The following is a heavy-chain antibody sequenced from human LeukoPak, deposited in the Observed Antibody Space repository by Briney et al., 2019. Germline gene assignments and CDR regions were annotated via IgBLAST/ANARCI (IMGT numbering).Heavy chain of an antibody. CDR3: ATDSYVSGGYYRLFY. J-gene: IGHJ4*02. Sequence: PGGSLRLSCGASGFTFGTYWMHWVRQAPGKGLVWVSGTNSDGGTTTYADSVKGRFTISRDNAKNTLYLQMNNLRAEDTAIYYCATDSYVSGGYYRLFYWGQGTLVTVSS. CDR2: TNSDGGTT. D-gene: IGHD3-10*01. V-gene: IGHV3-74*01. CDR1: GFTFGTYW.